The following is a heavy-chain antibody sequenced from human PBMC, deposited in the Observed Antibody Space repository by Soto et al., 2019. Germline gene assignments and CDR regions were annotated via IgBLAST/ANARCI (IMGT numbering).Heavy chain of an antibody. CDR3: ARQSPTPGYYYFSYGMDV. V-gene: IGHV5-51*01. Sequence: GESLKISCEASGYIFTLYWIGWVRQMPGKGLEWGGIISPGDSDTRYSPSGQGKVTISADKSISTASLQWSSLKASDTAVYYCARQSPTPGYYYFSYGMDVWGQGTTVTVSS. CDR1: GYIFTLYW. CDR2: ISPGDSDT. J-gene: IGHJ6*02. D-gene: IGHD4-17*01.